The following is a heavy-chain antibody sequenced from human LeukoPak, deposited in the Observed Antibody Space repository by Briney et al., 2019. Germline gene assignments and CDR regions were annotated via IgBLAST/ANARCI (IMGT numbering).Heavy chain of an antibody. Sequence: PGGSLRLSFAASGVTVNSNYMSWVRQAPGKGLEWVSSISSSSSYIYYADSVKGRFTISRDNAKNSLYLQMNSLRAEDTAVYYCARGPFSPYYDSSGYPDYWGQGTLVTVSS. CDR3: ARGPFSPYYDSSGYPDY. D-gene: IGHD3-22*01. CDR1: GVTVNSNY. V-gene: IGHV3-21*01. CDR2: ISSSSSYI. J-gene: IGHJ4*02.